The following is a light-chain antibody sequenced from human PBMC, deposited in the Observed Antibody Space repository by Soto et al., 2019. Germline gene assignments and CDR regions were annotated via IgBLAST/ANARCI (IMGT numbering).Light chain of an antibody. CDR1: QSVSSN. Sequence: EIVMTQSPATLSVSPGERATLSCRASQSVSSNLAWYQQKPGQAPRLLIYGASTRATGIPARFSGNGSGTALTHTLSSLHSEDFDFYYCQQYTNWPPEWTFGQGTKM. CDR3: QQYTNWPPEWT. V-gene: IGKV3-15*01. CDR2: GAS. J-gene: IGKJ1*01.